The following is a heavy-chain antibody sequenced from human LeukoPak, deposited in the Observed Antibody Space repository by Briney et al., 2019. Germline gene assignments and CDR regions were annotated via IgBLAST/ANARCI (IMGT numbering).Heavy chain of an antibody. D-gene: IGHD3-9*01. CDR2: ISSSSSYI. V-gene: IGHV3-21*01. J-gene: IGHJ5*02. CDR1: GFTFSSYS. CDR3: ARHAPVLRYFDWLENWFDP. Sequence: GGSLRLSCAASGFTFSSYSMNWVRQPPGKGLELVSSISSSSSYIYYADSVKGRFTISRDNAKNSLYLQMNSLRAEDTAVYYCARHAPVLRYFDWLENWFDPWGQGTLVPVSS.